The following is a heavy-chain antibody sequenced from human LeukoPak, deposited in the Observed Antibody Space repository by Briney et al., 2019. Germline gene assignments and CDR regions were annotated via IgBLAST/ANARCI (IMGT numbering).Heavy chain of an antibody. D-gene: IGHD1-26*01. V-gene: IGHV3-23*01. J-gene: IGHJ4*02. CDR3: AKKARLASSGSPSFDY. CDR1: GFTFSSYA. Sequence: GGSLRLSCAASGFTFSSYAMSWVRQAPGKGLEWVSAISGSGGSTYYADSVKGRFTISRDNSKNTLYLQMNSLRAEDTAVYYCAKKARLASSGSPSFDYWGLGTLVTVSS. CDR2: ISGSGGST.